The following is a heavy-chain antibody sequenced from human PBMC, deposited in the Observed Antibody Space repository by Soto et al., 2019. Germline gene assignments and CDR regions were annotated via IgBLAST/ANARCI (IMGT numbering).Heavy chain of an antibody. CDR1: GYTLPSYA. CDR2: IRPYNGNT. CDR3: ARDPEYYYGHYYFDY. V-gene: IGHV1-18*01. J-gene: IGHJ4*02. Sequence: ASVKVTCPASGYTLPSYASRLVRQAPGQGLEWMGWIRPYNGNTNYAQKLQGRVTMTTDTSTSTAYMELRSLRSDDTAVYYCARDPEYYYGHYYFDYWGQGTLVTV. D-gene: IGHD3-10*01.